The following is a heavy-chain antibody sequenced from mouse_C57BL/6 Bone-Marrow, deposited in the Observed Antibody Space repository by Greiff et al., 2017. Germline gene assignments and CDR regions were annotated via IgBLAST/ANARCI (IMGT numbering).Heavy chain of an antibody. CDR3: ATSTVVANWYFDV. D-gene: IGHD1-1*01. CDR2: IYPRSGNT. V-gene: IGHV1-81*01. J-gene: IGHJ1*03. Sequence: QVQLQQSGAELARPGASVKLSCKASGYTFTSYGISWVKQRTGQGLEWIGEIYPRSGNTYYNEKFKGKATLTADKSSSTAYMVLRSLTSEDAAVYFCATSTVVANWYFDVWGTGTTVTVSS. CDR1: GYTFTSYG.